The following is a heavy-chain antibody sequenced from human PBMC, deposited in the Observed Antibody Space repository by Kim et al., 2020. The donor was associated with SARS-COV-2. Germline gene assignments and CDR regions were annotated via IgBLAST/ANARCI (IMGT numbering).Heavy chain of an antibody. CDR3: AKDFPGLVCLGD. Sequence: GGSLRLSCVGSGFTVSSCAMNWVRQAPGKGLEWVSSITIDGGKTYYGASVKRRITISRDNSKKTLYLQMNSLRAEDTAVYYCAKDFPGLVCLGDWGQGGLVTVSS. CDR2: ITIDGGKT. V-gene: IGHV3-23*01. CDR1: GFTVSSCA. D-gene: IGHD3-16*01. J-gene: IGHJ4*02.